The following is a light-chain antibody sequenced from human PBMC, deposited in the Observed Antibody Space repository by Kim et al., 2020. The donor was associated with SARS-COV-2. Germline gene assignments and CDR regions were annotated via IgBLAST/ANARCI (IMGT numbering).Light chain of an antibody. J-gene: IGKJ2*01. CDR1: QTISTY. CDR2: AAS. CDR3: HQSYNITPT. Sequence: DIQMTQSPSSLSASVGDRVTITCRASQTISTYLNWYQQKPGKAPKLLIYAASTLQSGDPSRFSGSGSGTDFTLTISSLQPEDFATYYCHQSYNITPTFGQGTKLEI. V-gene: IGKV1-39*01.